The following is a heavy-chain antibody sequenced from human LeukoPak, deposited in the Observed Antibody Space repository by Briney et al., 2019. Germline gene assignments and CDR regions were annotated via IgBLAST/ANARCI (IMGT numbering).Heavy chain of an antibody. D-gene: IGHD6-13*01. J-gene: IGHJ4*02. Sequence: SRTLSLTRTVSGGSNSSYYWNWIGQPPGRGLEWIGYISYSGSTNYNPSLKSRVTISVDTSKNQFSLNLTSVTAADTAVYYCARAPEIAAAHDYWGQGALVTVSS. CDR2: ISYSGST. V-gene: IGHV4-59*01. CDR1: GGSNSSYY. CDR3: ARAPEIAAAHDY.